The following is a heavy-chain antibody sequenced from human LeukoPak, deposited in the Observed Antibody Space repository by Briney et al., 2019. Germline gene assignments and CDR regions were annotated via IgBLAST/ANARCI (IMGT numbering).Heavy chain of an antibody. J-gene: IGHJ4*02. CDR3: AREATVVAGYFDY. CDR2: IYSGGST. D-gene: IGHD6-19*01. Sequence: GGSLRLSCAASGFTVSSNYMSWVRQAPGKGLEWVSVIYSGGSTYYADSVKGRFTISRDNSKNTQFLQMNSLRAEDTAVYYCAREATVVAGYFDYWGQGTLVTVSS. CDR1: GFTVSSNY. V-gene: IGHV3-53*01.